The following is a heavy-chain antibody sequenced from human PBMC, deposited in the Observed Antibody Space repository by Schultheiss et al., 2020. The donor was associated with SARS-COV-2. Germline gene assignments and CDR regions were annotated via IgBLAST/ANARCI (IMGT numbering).Heavy chain of an antibody. CDR2: INRGGST. D-gene: IGHD6-13*01. CDR3: AREAAAAAGGWFDP. V-gene: IGHV4-39*02. CDR1: AGSISRSSYY. J-gene: IGHJ5*02. Sequence: SETLSLTCTVSAGSISRSSYYWAWTRQPPGKGLEWIGEINRGGSTTYNPSLKSRVTISVDTSKNQFSLKLSSVTAADTAVYYCAREAAAAAGGWFDPWGQGTLVTVSS.